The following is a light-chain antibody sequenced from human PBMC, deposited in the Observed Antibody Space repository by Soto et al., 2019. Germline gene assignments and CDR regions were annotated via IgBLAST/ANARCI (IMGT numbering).Light chain of an antibody. J-gene: IGKJ1*01. CDR2: AAS. CDR3: QQSYSTPWT. Sequence: DIQMTQSQSSLSASVGDRVTITCRSSQSISSYLNWYQQKPGKAPKLLIYAASSLQSGVPSRFSGSGSGTDFTLNISSLQPEDFATYYCQQSYSTPWTFGQGTKVEIK. V-gene: IGKV1-39*01. CDR1: QSISSY.